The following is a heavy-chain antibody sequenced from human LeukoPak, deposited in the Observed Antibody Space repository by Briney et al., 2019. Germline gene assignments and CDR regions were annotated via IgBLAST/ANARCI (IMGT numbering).Heavy chain of an antibody. Sequence: GESLKISCKGSGYSFTSYWIGWVRQMPGKGLEWMGIIYPGDSDTRYSPSFQGQVTISADKSISTAYLQWSSLEASDTAMYYCARDCSSTSCYPYGFDPWGQGTLVTVSS. V-gene: IGHV5-51*01. J-gene: IGHJ5*02. CDR3: ARDCSSTSCYPYGFDP. D-gene: IGHD2-2*01. CDR1: GYSFTSYW. CDR2: IYPGDSDT.